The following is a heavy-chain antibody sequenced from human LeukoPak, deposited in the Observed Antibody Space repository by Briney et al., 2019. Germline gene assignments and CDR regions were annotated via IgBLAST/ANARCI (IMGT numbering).Heavy chain of an antibody. CDR2: IYFTGST. J-gene: IGHJ5*02. CDR3: ARRYCTDGVCYLVS. CDR1: GGSISSYY. Sequence: SETLSLTCTVSGGSISSYYWSWIRQPPGKGLEWIGYIYFTGSTNYNPSLKSRVTMSVDTSNNQFSLKLSSVTAADTAVYYCARRYCTDGVCYLVSWGQGTLVTVSS. D-gene: IGHD2-8*01. V-gene: IGHV4-59*12.